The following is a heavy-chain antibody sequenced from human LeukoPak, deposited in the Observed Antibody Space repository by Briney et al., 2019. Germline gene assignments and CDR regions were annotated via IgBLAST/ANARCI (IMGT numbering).Heavy chain of an antibody. V-gene: IGHV3-30*02. Sequence: GGSLRLSCAASGFTFGSYGMHWVRQAPGKGLEWVAFIRYDGSNKYYADSVKGRFTISRDNSKNTLYLQMNSLRAEDTAVYYCAGSLRYFDDYYFDYWGQGTLVTVSS. CDR2: IRYDGSNK. D-gene: IGHD3-9*01. J-gene: IGHJ4*02. CDR3: AGSLRYFDDYYFDY. CDR1: GFTFGSYG.